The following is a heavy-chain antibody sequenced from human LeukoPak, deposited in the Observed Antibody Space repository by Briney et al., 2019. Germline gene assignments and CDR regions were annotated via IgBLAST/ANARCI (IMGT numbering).Heavy chain of an antibody. D-gene: IGHD6-19*01. CDR1: GYTLTDHD. J-gene: IGHJ4*02. CDR3: ANWAGTPAGYFSGPLDY. V-gene: IGHV1-3*01. CDR2: INPGNGNT. Sequence: ASVKVSCKAPGYTLTDHDLHWVRQAPGQRLEWMGWINPGNGNTKYSQKFQGRVTITRDTSASTAYMEPSSLTSEDTAVYYCANWAGTPAGYFSGPLDYWGQGTLGTVSS.